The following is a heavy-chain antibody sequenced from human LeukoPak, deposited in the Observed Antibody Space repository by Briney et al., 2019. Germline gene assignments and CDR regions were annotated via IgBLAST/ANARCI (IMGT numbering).Heavy chain of an antibody. D-gene: IGHD3-16*01. Sequence: SKTLSLTCTVSGGSISSYYWSWIRQPPGKGLEWIGYIYYSGSTNYNPSLKSRVTISVDTSKNQFSLKLSSVTAADTAVYYCARVPLGGHFDYWGQGTLVTVSS. CDR2: IYYSGST. CDR1: GGSISSYY. J-gene: IGHJ4*02. CDR3: ARVPLGGHFDY. V-gene: IGHV4-59*01.